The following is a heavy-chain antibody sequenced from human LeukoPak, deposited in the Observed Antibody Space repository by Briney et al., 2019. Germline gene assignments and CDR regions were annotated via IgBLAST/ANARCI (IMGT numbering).Heavy chain of an antibody. CDR3: AKGPYYYDSSGYLDY. CDR2: IWYDGSNK. CDR1: GFTFSSYG. J-gene: IGHJ4*02. D-gene: IGHD3-22*01. V-gene: IGHV3-33*06. Sequence: GGSLSLSCAASGFTFSSYGMHWVRQAPGKGLEWVAVIWYDGSNKYYADSVKGRFTISRDNSKNTLYLQMNSLRAEDTAVYYCAKGPYYYDSSGYLDYWGQGTLVTVSS.